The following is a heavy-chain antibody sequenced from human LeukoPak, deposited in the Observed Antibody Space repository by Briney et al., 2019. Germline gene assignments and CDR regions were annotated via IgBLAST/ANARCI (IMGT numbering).Heavy chain of an antibody. V-gene: IGHV3-30*02. Sequence: PGGSLRLSCAASGFTFRNYDTHWVRQAPGKGLEWVAFIRYDGSNKYYLDSVKGRFTISRDNSKNTLYLQLNSLRAEDTALYYCAKNTMSTYYYYMDVWGKGTTVTISS. J-gene: IGHJ6*03. CDR2: IRYDGSNK. D-gene: IGHD3-3*01. CDR3: AKNTMSTYYYYMDV. CDR1: GFTFRNYD.